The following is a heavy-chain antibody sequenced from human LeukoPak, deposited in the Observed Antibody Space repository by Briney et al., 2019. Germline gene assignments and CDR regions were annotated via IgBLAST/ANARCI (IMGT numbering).Heavy chain of an antibody. D-gene: IGHD4-17*01. CDR1: GFSFSSYG. J-gene: IGHJ4*02. V-gene: IGHV3-30*02. CDR3: AKDLTTVTSQGDY. CDR2: TRYDGSDK. Sequence: GGSLRLSCVGSGFSFSSYGMHWVRQAPGKGPEWVAFTRYDGSDKYSADSVKGRFTISRDNSKNTLYLQMNSLRAEDTAVYYCAKDLTTVTSQGDYWGQGTLVTVSS.